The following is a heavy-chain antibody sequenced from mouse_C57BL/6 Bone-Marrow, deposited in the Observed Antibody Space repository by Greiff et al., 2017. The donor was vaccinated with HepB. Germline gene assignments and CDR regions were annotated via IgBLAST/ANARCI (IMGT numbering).Heavy chain of an antibody. CDR3: ARGGIETTVGYYFDY. V-gene: IGHV1-82*01. CDR2: IYPGDGDT. Sequence: QVQLQQSGPELVKPGASVKISCKASGYAFSSSWMNWVKQRPGKGLEWIGRIYPGDGDTNYNGKFKGKATLTADKSSSTAYMQLSSLTSEDSAVYFCARGGIETTVGYYFDYWGQGTTLTVSS. J-gene: IGHJ2*01. CDR1: GYAFSSSW. D-gene: IGHD1-1*01.